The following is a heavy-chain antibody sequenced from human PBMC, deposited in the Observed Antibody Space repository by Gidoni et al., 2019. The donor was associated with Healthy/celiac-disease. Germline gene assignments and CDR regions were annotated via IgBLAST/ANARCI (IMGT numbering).Heavy chain of an antibody. Sequence: QVQLVQSGAEVKKPGASVKVSCKPSGYTFTRHAMHWVRRAPGQRREWMGWINAGNGNTKYSQKFQGRVTITRDTSASTAYMELSSLRSEDTAVYYCAREYTVTTLKSWLLNWFDPWGQGTLVTVSS. CDR3: AREYTVTTLKSWLLNWFDP. J-gene: IGHJ5*02. CDR2: INAGNGNT. CDR1: GYTFTRHA. D-gene: IGHD4-17*01. V-gene: IGHV1-3*01.